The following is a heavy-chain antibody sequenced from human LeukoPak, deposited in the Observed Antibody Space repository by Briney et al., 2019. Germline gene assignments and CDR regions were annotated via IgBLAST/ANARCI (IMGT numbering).Heavy chain of an antibody. J-gene: IGHJ6*02. V-gene: IGHV4-34*01. CDR2: INQSGTT. Sequence: SETLSLTCAVYSGSFSGYYWSWIRQPPGKGLEWIGEINQSGTTNYNPSLKSRVTITADTSKNQFSLKLSSVTAADTAVYYCSRGPTVTDWTLFYYYGMDVWGQGTTVTVSS. CDR3: SRGPTVTDWTLFYYYGMDV. D-gene: IGHD4-17*01. CDR1: SGSFSGYY.